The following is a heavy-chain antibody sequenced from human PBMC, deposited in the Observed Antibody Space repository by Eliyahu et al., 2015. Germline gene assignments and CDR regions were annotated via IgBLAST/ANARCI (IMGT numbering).Heavy chain of an antibody. CDR3: ARWTVSYRDYYYGMDV. D-gene: IGHD1-26*01. CDR2: INHSGST. V-gene: IGHV4-34*01. CDR1: GGSFSGYY. Sequence: QVQLQQWGAGLLKPSETLSLTCAVYGGSFSGYYWSWIRQPPGKGLEWIGEINHSGSTNYNPSLKSRVTISVDTSKNQFSLKLSSVTAADTAVYYCARWTVSYRDYYYGMDVWGQGTTVTVSS. J-gene: IGHJ6*02.